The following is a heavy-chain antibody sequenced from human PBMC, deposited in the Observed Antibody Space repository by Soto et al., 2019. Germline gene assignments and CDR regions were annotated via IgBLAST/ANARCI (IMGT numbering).Heavy chain of an antibody. CDR1: GFTFDDYA. CDR2: ISWNSGSI. D-gene: IGHD3-3*01. V-gene: IGHV3-9*01. Sequence: GGSLRLSCAASGFTFDDYAMHWVRQAPGKGLEWVSGISWNSGSIGYADSVKGRFTISRDNAKNSLYLQMNSLRAEDTALYYCAKATRLDYDFWSGYYNAFDIWGQGTMVTVSS. J-gene: IGHJ3*02. CDR3: AKATRLDYDFWSGYYNAFDI.